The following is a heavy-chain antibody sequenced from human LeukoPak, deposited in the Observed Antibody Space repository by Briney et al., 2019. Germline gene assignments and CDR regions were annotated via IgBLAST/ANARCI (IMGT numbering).Heavy chain of an antibody. CDR2: ISYDGSNK. Sequence: GGSLRLSCAASGFTFSSYAMHWVRQAPGKGLEWVAVISYDGSNKYYADSVKGRFTISRDNSKNTLYLQMNSLRAEDTAVYYCASEGGSDAFDIWGQGTMVTVSS. CDR1: GFTFSSYA. D-gene: IGHD6-25*01. J-gene: IGHJ3*02. CDR3: ASEGGSDAFDI. V-gene: IGHV3-30-3*01.